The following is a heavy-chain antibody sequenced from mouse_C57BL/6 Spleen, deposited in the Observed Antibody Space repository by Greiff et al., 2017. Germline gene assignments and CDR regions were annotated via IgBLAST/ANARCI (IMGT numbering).Heavy chain of an antibody. CDR2: IDPSDSYT. Sequence: VQLQQPGAELVRPGTSVKLSCKASGYTFTSYWMHWVKQRPGQGLEWIGVIDPSDSYTNYNQKFKGKATLTVDKSSSTAYMQLSSLTSEDSAVYYCARRGGDYDPLGYWGQGTLVTVSA. V-gene: IGHV1-59*01. CDR1: GYTFTSYW. CDR3: ARRGGDYDPLGY. J-gene: IGHJ3*01. D-gene: IGHD2-4*01.